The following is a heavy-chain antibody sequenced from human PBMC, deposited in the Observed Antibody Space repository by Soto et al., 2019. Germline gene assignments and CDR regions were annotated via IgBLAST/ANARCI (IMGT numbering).Heavy chain of an antibody. CDR1: GYTFTNYA. D-gene: IGHD6-25*01. CDR2: INAGNGKT. CDR3: ARELPPLSSSGREYFQH. V-gene: IGHV1-3*01. J-gene: IGHJ1*01. Sequence: ASVKVSCKASGYTFTNYAIHWVRQAPGQRLEWMGWINAGNGKTKYSQKFQGRVAITRDTSASTAYMEVSSLGSEDTAVYYCARELPPLSSSGREYFQHWGKGPLVTVSS.